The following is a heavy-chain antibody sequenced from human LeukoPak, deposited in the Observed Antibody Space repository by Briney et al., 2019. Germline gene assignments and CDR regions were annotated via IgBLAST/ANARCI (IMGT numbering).Heavy chain of an antibody. J-gene: IGHJ4*02. D-gene: IGHD3-22*01. CDR3: ATAHYDSSGSLFDY. V-gene: IGHV3-33*01. Sequence: GGSLRLSCAASGFTFSSYGMHWVRQAPGKGLEWVAVIWYDGSNKYYADFVKGRFTISRDNSKNTLYLQMNSLRAEDTAVYYCATAHYDSSGSLFDYWGQGTLVTVSS. CDR2: IWYDGSNK. CDR1: GFTFSSYG.